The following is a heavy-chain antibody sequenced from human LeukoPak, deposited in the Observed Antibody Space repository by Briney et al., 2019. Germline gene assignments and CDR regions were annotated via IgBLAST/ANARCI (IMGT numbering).Heavy chain of an antibody. Sequence: SQTLSLTCTVSGGSISSGDYYWSWIRQPPGKGLEWIGYIYYSGSTYYNPSLKSRVTISVDTSKHQFSLKLSSVTAADTAVYYCAGLGYTDRYYYGMDVWGKGTTVTVSS. V-gene: IGHV4-30-4*01. D-gene: IGHD2-15*01. CDR1: GGSISSGDYY. CDR2: IYYSGST. J-gene: IGHJ6*04. CDR3: AGLGYTDRYYYGMDV.